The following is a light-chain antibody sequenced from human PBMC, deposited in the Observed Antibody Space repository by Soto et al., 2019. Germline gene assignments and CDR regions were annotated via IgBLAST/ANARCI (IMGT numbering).Light chain of an antibody. V-gene: IGLV3-10*01. CDR2: GDN. Sequence: SSELTQPPSVSVSPGQTARITCSGDALPKKNAYWYQQRSGQAPVLVIYGDNKRPSGIPERFSVSSSGTVATLTIGGAQVEDEADYFCYSTDSSNSRGVFGGGTKLTVL. CDR1: ALPKKN. CDR3: YSTDSSNSRGV. J-gene: IGLJ2*01.